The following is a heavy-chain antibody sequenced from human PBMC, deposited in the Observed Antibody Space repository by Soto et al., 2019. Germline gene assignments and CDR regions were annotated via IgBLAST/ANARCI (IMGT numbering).Heavy chain of an antibody. D-gene: IGHD3-10*01. V-gene: IGHV3-23*01. CDR3: AKSIVYYYGSGSYLDY. Sequence: GGSLRLSCAASGFTFSSYAMSWVRQAPGKGLEWVSAISGSGGSTYYADSVKGRFTISRDNSKNTLYLQMNSLRAEDTAVYYCAKSIVYYYGSGSYLDYWGQGTLVTVSS. CDR2: ISGSGGST. J-gene: IGHJ4*02. CDR1: GFTFSSYA.